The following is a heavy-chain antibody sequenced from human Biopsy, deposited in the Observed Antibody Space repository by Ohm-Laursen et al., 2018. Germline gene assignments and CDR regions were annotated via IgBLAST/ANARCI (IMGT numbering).Heavy chain of an antibody. CDR1: GFRFDNTG. V-gene: IGHV3-9*01. J-gene: IGHJ3*02. CDR2: ISWCSDSI. D-gene: IGHD3-22*01. Sequence: SSLRLSCTASGFRFDNTGMHWVRQGPGTGLEWVAGISWCSDSITYAKSVTGRFTISRDNGENSLYLQMNSLRPEDTALYYCTKNTQWEGSGYLDAFHIWGHGAMVTVSS. CDR3: TKNTQWEGSGYLDAFHI.